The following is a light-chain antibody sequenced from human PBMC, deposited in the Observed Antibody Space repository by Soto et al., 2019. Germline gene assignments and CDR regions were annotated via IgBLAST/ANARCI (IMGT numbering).Light chain of an antibody. CDR1: QSVSSSY. CDR2: GAF. V-gene: IGKV3-20*01. CDR3: QQYGNSPWT. Sequence: EIVLTQSPGTLSLSPGERATLSCRASQSVSSSYLAWYQQKPGQAPRLLIYGAFRRATGIPDRFSGSGSGTDFALTINRLEPGDFAVYYCQQYGNSPWTFGQGTKVDIK. J-gene: IGKJ1*01.